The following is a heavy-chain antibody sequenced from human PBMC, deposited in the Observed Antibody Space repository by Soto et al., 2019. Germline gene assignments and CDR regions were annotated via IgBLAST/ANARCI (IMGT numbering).Heavy chain of an antibody. D-gene: IGHD3-10*01. CDR1: GGSISSSRNY. CDR2: MYYSGST. CDR3: ARGGRLVRGVIGFDP. J-gene: IGHJ5*02. V-gene: IGHV4-39*07. Sequence: SETLSLTCNVSGGSISSSRNYWGWIRQPPGKGLEWIGSMYYSGSTYYNPSFKSRLTISVDTSKNQFSLKLSSVTAADTAVYYCARGGRLVRGVIGFDPWGQGTLVTVSS.